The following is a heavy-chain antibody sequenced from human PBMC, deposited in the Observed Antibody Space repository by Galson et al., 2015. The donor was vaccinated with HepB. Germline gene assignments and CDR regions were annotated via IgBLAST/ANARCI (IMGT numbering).Heavy chain of an antibody. CDR3: AKDPVASGYYSYFDY. D-gene: IGHD3-3*01. CDR2: ISGSGGST. V-gene: IGHV3-23*01. J-gene: IGHJ4*02. CDR1: GFTFSSYA. Sequence: SLRLSCAASGFTFSSYAMSWVRQAPGKGLEWVSAISGSGGSTFYADSVKGRFTISRDNFKNTLYLQMNSLRADDTAVYSCAKDPVASGYYSYFDYWGQGTLVTVSS.